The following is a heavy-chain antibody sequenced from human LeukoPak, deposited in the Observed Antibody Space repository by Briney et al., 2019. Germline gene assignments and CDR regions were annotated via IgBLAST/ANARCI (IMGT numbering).Heavy chain of an antibody. CDR2: INWDGDIT. CDR3: AKGNILTGPPDY. V-gene: IGHV3-43*01. Sequence: PGGSLRLSCAASGFTFDDYTMHWVRQAPGKGLEWVSLINWDGDITYYADSVKGRFTISRDNSKNSLYLQINSLRTEDTALYYCAKGNILTGPPDYWGQGTLVTVSS. D-gene: IGHD3-9*01. CDR1: GFTFDDYT. J-gene: IGHJ4*02.